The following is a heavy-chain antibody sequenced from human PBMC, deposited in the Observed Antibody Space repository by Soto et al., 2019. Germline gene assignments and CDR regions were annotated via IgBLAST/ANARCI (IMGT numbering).Heavy chain of an antibody. J-gene: IGHJ6*02. D-gene: IGHD2-8*01. CDR3: ARGDSTDCSNGVCSFFYNHDMDV. CDR2: INPKSGGT. CDR1: GYSFTGYH. Sequence: ASVKVSCKASGYSFTGYHIHWVRQAPGQGLEWLGRINPKSGGTSTAQKFQGWVTMTTDTSISTASMELTRLTSDDTAIYYCARGDSTDCSNGVCSFFYNHDMDVWGQGTTVTVSS. V-gene: IGHV1-2*04.